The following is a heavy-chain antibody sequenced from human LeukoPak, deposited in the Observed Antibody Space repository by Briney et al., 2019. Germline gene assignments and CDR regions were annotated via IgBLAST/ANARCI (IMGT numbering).Heavy chain of an antibody. D-gene: IGHD6-19*01. CDR3: ARLSYSNGWYLDY. V-gene: IGHV4-39*01. CDR2: IYYSGST. J-gene: IGHJ4*02. Sequence: SETLSLTCTVSGGSISSGSYYWGWVRQPPGKGLEWIGNIYYSGSTYYNPSLKSRVTIFADTSKNQFSLKLNSVTAADTAVYYCARLSYSNGWYLDYWGQGTLISVSS. CDR1: GGSISSGSYY.